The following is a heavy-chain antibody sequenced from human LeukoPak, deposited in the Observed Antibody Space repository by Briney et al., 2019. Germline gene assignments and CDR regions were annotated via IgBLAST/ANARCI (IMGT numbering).Heavy chain of an antibody. Sequence: GRSLRLSCAASGFTFSHYAMDWVSQAPGKGLEWVAVISYDGSHQYSADSVKGRLTLSRDNSRHTLYLQMNSLRPEDTAVYYCARARNGTLKYWGQGTLVTVSS. CDR2: ISYDGSHQ. CDR3: ARARNGTLKY. D-gene: IGHD1-26*01. CDR1: GFTFSHYA. V-gene: IGHV3-30*01. J-gene: IGHJ4*02.